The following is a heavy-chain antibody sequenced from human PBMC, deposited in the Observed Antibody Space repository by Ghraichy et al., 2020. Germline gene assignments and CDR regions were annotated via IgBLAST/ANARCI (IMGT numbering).Heavy chain of an antibody. CDR3: ARGGRAAAGEHFDY. CDR1: GGSISSYY. V-gene: IGHV4-59*08. Sequence: SETLSLTCTVSGGSISSYYWSWIRQPPGKGLEWIGYIYYSGSTNYNPSLKSRVTISVDTSKNQFSLKLSSVTAADTAVYYCARGGRAAAGEHFDYWGQGTLVTVSS. CDR2: IYYSGST. D-gene: IGHD6-13*01. J-gene: IGHJ4*02.